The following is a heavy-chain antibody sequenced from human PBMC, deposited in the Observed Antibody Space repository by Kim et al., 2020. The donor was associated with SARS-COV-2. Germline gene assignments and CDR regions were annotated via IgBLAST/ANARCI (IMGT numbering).Heavy chain of an antibody. J-gene: IGHJ5*02. Sequence: SETLSLTCAVYGGSFSGYYWSWIRQPPGKGLEWIGEINHSGSTNYNPSLKSRVTISVDTSKNQFSLKLSSVTAADTAVYYCARGFSRTPFKYYYDSSGLNWFDPWGQGTLVTVSS. D-gene: IGHD3-22*01. CDR2: INHSGST. CDR3: ARGFSRTPFKYYYDSSGLNWFDP. CDR1: GGSFSGYY. V-gene: IGHV4-34*01.